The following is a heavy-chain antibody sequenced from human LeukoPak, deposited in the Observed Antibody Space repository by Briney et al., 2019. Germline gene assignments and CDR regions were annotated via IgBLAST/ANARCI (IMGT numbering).Heavy chain of an antibody. D-gene: IGHD6-19*01. J-gene: IGHJ6*02. CDR2: IDPSYSYT. V-gene: IGHV5-10-1*01. CDR3: ARHVTQRSGWMALGGMDV. Sequence: GESLKISCKGSGYSFTSYWISWVRQLHAKGKEWMGRIDPSYSYTNYSSSFQGHVSILAVKAISTAYLQWRSLKASDTAMYYCARHVTQRSGWMALGGMDVWGQGTTVTVSS. CDR1: GYSFTSYW.